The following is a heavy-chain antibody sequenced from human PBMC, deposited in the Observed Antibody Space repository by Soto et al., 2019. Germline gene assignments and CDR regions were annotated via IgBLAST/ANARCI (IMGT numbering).Heavy chain of an antibody. CDR2: ISGSGGST. J-gene: IGHJ4*02. CDR1: GFTFSSYA. D-gene: IGHD3-22*01. V-gene: IGHV3-23*01. CDR3: AKGFLRSITMIVVVITLFDY. Sequence: GGSLRLSCAASGFTFSSYATSWVRQAPGKGLEWVSAISGSGGSTYYADSVKGRFTISRDNSKNTLYLQMNSLRAEDTAVYYCAKGFLRSITMIVVVITLFDYWGQGTLVTVSS.